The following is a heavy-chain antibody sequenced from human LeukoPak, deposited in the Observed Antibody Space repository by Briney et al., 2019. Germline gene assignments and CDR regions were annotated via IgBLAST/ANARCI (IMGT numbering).Heavy chain of an antibody. J-gene: IGHJ6*03. CDR1: GFTFSSYA. V-gene: IGHV3-21*01. Sequence: KAGGSLRLSCAASGFTFSSYAMNWVRQAPGKGLEWVSFISSSSRYKYYEDSVKGRFTVSRDISKNTLYLQMNSLRAEDTAVYYCAKDRCSNGVGCYYYYMDVWGKGTTVTISS. CDR2: ISSSSRYK. D-gene: IGHD2-8*01. CDR3: AKDRCSNGVGCYYYYMDV.